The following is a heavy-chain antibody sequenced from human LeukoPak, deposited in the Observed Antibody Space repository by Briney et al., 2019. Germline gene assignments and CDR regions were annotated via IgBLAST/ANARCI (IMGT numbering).Heavy chain of an antibody. CDR1: GYIFTSYW. CDR2: IFPGDSDT. V-gene: IGHV5-51*01. Sequence: GESLKIPCQGSGYIFTSYWIAWVRQMPGKGLEWMGIIFPGDSDTRYSPSFQGHVTISADKSINTAYLQWSSLKASDTAMYYCAKLTTVVTPRAFDIWGLGTLVTVSS. D-gene: IGHD4-23*01. J-gene: IGHJ3*02. CDR3: AKLTTVVTPRAFDI.